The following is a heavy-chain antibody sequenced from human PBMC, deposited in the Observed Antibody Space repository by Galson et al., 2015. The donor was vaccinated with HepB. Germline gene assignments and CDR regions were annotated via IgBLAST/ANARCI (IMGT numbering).Heavy chain of an antibody. J-gene: IGHJ6*03. CDR3: ARDHLSLYSSNWYLYYYYYMDV. CDR1: GFTFSSYS. V-gene: IGHV3-21*01. D-gene: IGHD6-13*01. CDR2: ISSSRTYI. Sequence: SLRLSCAASGFTFSSYSMNWVRQAPGKGLEWVSTISSSRTYIYYADSVKGRFTISRDNAKNSLYLQMNSLRAEDTAVYYCARDHLSLYSSNWYLYYYYYMDVWGKGTTVTVSS.